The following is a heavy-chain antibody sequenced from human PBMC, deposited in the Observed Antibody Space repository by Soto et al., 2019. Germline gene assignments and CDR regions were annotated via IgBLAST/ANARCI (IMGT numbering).Heavy chain of an antibody. CDR1: GYTFSSYG. CDR2: ISLYNGNT. D-gene: IGHD2-21*02. J-gene: IGHJ4*02. Sequence: QVQLVQSGDEVKKAGASVKVSCKAAGYTFSSYGIAWVRQAPGQGLEWMGWISLYNGNTKYGQKGPGRVTMPTDTSTSTAYMEMRSLKPDDTAVYYCARDRAPPLPCCGDCPHDYWGQGTLVTVSS. CDR3: ARDRAPPLPCCGDCPHDY. V-gene: IGHV1-18*01.